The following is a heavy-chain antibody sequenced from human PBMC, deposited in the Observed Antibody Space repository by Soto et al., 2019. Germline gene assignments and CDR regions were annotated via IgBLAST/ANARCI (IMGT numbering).Heavy chain of an antibody. V-gene: IGHV3-30*18. J-gene: IGHJ4*02. CDR3: AKELGTADY. Sequence: GGSLRLSCAASGFTFSSYGMHWVRQAPGKGLEWVAVISYDGSNKYYADSVKGRFTISRGNSKNTLYLQMNSLRAEDTAVYYCAKELGTADYWGQGTLVTVSS. CDR2: ISYDGSNK. D-gene: IGHD7-27*01. CDR1: GFTFSSYG.